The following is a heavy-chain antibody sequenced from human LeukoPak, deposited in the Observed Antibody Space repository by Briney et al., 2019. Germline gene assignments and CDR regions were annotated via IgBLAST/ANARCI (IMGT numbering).Heavy chain of an antibody. CDR2: ISHDGRSK. D-gene: IGHD4-17*01. V-gene: IGHV3-30*18. CDR1: GFTFSSFG. J-gene: IGHJ4*02. Sequence: TGGSLRLSCAASGFTFSSFGMHWVRQAPGKGLEWVAIISHDGRSKYYADSVKGRFTISRDNSRYTLYLQMNSLRAEDTAVYYCAKAGYGGNSTTTYGDYWGQGTLVTVSS. CDR3: AKAGYGGNSTTTYGDY.